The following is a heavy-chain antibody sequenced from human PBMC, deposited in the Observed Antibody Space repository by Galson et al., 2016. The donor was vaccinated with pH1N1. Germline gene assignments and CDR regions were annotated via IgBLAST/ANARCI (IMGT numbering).Heavy chain of an antibody. V-gene: IGHV2-5*02. J-gene: IGHJ4*02. Sequence: PALVKPTQTLTLTCTFSGFSLSTSGVGVGWIRQPPGKALEWLALIYWDDDKRYSPSLKSRLTITKDTSKNQVALTMTNMDPVDTATYYCAHSGYGDYVGGLHYWGQGTLVTVSS. CDR3: AHSGYGDYVGGLHY. CDR2: IYWDDDK. CDR1: GFSLSTSGVG. D-gene: IGHD4-17*01.